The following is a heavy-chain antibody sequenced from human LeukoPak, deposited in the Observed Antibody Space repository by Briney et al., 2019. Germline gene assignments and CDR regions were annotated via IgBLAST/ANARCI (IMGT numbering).Heavy chain of an antibody. CDR1: GGYFSGYY. CDR3: ASRERGYSYS. CDR2: INHSGST. D-gene: IGHD5-18*01. V-gene: IGHV4-34*01. J-gene: IGHJ5*02. Sequence: SETLSLTCAVYGGYFSGYYWSWIRQPPGKGLEWIGEINHSGSTNYNPSLKSRVTISVDTSKNQFSLKLSSVTAADTAVYYCASRERGYSYSWGQGTLVTVSS.